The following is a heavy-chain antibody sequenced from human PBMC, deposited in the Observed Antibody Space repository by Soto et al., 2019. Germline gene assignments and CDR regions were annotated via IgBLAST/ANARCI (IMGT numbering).Heavy chain of an antibody. CDR2: IWYDGSNK. CDR1: GFTFSSYG. D-gene: IGHD3-3*01. Sequence: GGSLRLSCAASGFTFSSYGMHWVRQAPGKGLEWVAVIWYDGSNKYYADSVKGRFTISRDNSKNTLYLQMNSLRAEDTAVYYCARDSPITIFEVVINEAFDIWGQGTMATVAS. V-gene: IGHV3-33*01. CDR3: ARDSPITIFEVVINEAFDI. J-gene: IGHJ3*02.